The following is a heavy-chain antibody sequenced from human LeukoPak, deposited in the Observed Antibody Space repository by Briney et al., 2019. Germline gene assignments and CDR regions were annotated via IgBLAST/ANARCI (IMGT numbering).Heavy chain of an antibody. CDR1: GGSISSSSYY. V-gene: IGHV4-39*07. CDR3: ARALVEQHNYYYYMDV. CDR2: IYYSGST. Sequence: PSETLSLTCTVSGGSISSSSYYWGWIRQPPGKGLEWIGRIYYSGSTYYNPSLKSRVTISVDRSKNQFSLKLSSVTAADTAVYYCARALVEQHNYYYYMDVWGKGTTVTVSS. J-gene: IGHJ6*03. D-gene: IGHD6-13*01.